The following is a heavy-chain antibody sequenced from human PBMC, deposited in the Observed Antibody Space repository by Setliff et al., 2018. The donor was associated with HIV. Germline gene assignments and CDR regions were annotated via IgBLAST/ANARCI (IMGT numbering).Heavy chain of an antibody. CDR3: ARATFGSTSSGINYYMDV. CDR2: IYYDGTT. CDR1: GGSVSGYF. Sequence: KASETLSLTCTVSGGSVSGYFWSWIRQPPGRGLEWIGYIYYDGTTNSNPSPKSRVTISVTTSKNQFSLKLSSVTAADTALYFCARATFGSTSSGINYYMDVWGKGTTVTVSS. D-gene: IGHD3-10*01. J-gene: IGHJ6*03. V-gene: IGHV4-59*02.